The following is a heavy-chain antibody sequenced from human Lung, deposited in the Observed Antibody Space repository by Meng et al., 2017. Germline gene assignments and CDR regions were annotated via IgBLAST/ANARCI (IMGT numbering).Heavy chain of an antibody. D-gene: IGHD4-11*01. CDR3: ARGPTTMAHDFDY. CDR2: INHSGST. CDR1: GGSFSDYY. Sequence: QVKQQQWGAGLLKRSASLSLTCVVSGGSFSDYYWSWIRQPPGKGLEWIGEINHSGSTNYNPSLESRATISVDTSQNNLSLKLSSVTAADSAVYYCARGPTTMAHDFDYWGQGTLVTVSS. J-gene: IGHJ4*02. V-gene: IGHV4-34*01.